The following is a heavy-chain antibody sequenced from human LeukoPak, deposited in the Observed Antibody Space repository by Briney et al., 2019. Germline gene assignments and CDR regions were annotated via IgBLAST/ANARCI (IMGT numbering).Heavy chain of an antibody. CDR3: AKEGDY. Sequence: GGSLRLSCAASGFTFSSYGMHWVRQAPGKGLEWVAVISYDGSNKYYADSVKGRFTISRDNSKNTLYLQMNNLRAEDTAVYYCAKEGDYWGQGTLVTVSS. V-gene: IGHV3-30*18. CDR2: ISYDGSNK. CDR1: GFTFSSYG. J-gene: IGHJ4*02.